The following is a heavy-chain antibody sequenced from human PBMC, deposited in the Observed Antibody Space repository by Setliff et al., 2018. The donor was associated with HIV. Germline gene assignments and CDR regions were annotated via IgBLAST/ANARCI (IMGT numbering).Heavy chain of an antibody. J-gene: IGHJ4*02. CDR2: IGRGGDT. V-gene: IGHV3-13*01. D-gene: IGHD1-1*01. CDR1: GFTFSSYD. Sequence: GGSLRLSCAVSGFTFSSYDMHWVRQAAGKGLEWVAGIGRGGDTYYLGSVKGRFTISRENAKNTLYLQVNSLRPEDTAVYYCASARIPTGGTSTSFDYWGQGTLVTVSS. CDR3: ASARIPTGGTSTSFDY.